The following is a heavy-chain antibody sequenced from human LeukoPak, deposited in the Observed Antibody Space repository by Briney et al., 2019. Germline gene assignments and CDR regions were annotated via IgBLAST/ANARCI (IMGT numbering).Heavy chain of an antibody. Sequence: ASVKVSCKASGYTFTSYDINWVRQATGQGLEWMGWMNPNSGNTGYAQKFQGRVTITRNTSISTAYMELSSLRSDDTAAYYCARQLYSTSSPRVFAYWGQVTLVTVSS. CDR3: ARQLYSTSSPRVFAY. CDR1: GYTFTSYD. D-gene: IGHD6-6*01. CDR2: MNPNSGNT. J-gene: IGHJ4*01. V-gene: IGHV1-8*03.